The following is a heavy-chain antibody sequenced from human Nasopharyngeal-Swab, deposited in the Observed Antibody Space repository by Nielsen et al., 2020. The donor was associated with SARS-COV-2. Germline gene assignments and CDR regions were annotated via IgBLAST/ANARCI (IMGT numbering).Heavy chain of an antibody. Sequence: GVLKISCAASGFTLSSYTMNWVRQAPGKGLVWVASTNAAGTYAHYADSVKGRFTISRENAKNSLYLQMNSLGAEDTAVYYCLRGDSRDVWGQGTMVTVSS. J-gene: IGHJ3*01. CDR3: LRGDSRDV. CDR1: GFTLSSYT. V-gene: IGHV3-21*01. D-gene: IGHD3-22*01. CDR2: TNAAGTYA.